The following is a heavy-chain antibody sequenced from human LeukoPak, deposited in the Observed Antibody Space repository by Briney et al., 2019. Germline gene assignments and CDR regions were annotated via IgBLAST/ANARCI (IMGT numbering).Heavy chain of an antibody. V-gene: IGHV4-38-2*01. Sequence: PSETLSLTCAVSGYSISSGYYWGWIGQPPGKGLEWIGSIYHSGSTYYNPSLKSRVTISVDTSKNQFSLKLSSVTAADTAVYYCARHGVEDAFDIWGQGTMVTVSS. CDR3: ARHGVEDAFDI. CDR2: IYHSGST. D-gene: IGHD2-15*01. CDR1: GYSISSGYY. J-gene: IGHJ3*02.